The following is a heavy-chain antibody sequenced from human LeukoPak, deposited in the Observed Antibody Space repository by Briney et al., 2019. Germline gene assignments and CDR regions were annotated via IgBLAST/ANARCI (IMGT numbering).Heavy chain of an antibody. J-gene: IGHJ4*02. CDR3: ARSVPDYTRFDY. CDR1: GSTFSDYA. CDR2: FKTKYHQV. Sequence: GGSLRLSCAASGSTFSDYAMNWVRQAPGKGLEWVSTFKTKYHQVYYAESVRGRFTISTDNSRNTVFLQMNSLRADDTALYYSARSVPDYTRFDYWGQGALVTVSS. V-gene: IGHV3-23*05. D-gene: IGHD4-11*01.